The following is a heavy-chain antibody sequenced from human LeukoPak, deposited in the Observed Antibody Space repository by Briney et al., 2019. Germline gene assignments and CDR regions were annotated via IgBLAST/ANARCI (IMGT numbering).Heavy chain of an antibody. CDR2: ISSSSSHI. D-gene: IGHD4-17*01. J-gene: IGHJ4*02. V-gene: IGHV3-21*01. CDR3: ARHDYGDCPLFSIGY. Sequence: GGSLRLSCAASGFTFSSYSMNWVRQAPGKGLEWVSSISSSSSHIYYADSVKGRFTISRDNAKNSLYLQMNSLRAEDTAVYYCARHDYGDCPLFSIGYWGQGTLVTVSS. CDR1: GFTFSSYS.